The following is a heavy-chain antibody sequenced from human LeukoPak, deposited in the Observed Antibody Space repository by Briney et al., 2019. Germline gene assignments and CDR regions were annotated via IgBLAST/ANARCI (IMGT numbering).Heavy chain of an antibody. Sequence: GGSLRLSCAASGFTFSSYVMHWVRQAPGKGLEWVAFIRYDGSNKYYADSVKGRFTISRDNSKNTLYLQMNSLRAEDTAVYYCAKDTYYDILTGTPSYYYYGMDVWGQGTTVTVSS. J-gene: IGHJ6*02. D-gene: IGHD3-9*01. CDR3: AKDTYYDILTGTPSYYYYGMDV. V-gene: IGHV3-30*02. CDR2: IRYDGSNK. CDR1: GFTFSSYV.